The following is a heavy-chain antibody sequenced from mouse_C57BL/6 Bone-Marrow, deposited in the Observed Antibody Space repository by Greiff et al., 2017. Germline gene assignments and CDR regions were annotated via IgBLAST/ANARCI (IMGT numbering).Heavy chain of an antibody. CDR1: GFNIKDYY. Sequence: EVQLQQSGAELVRPGASVKLSCTASGFNIKDYYMHWVKQRPEQGLEWIGRIDPEDGDTEYAPKFQGKATMTADTSSNTAYLQLSSLTSEDTSVYYCTTRQLRPWFAYWGQGTLVTVSA. D-gene: IGHD3-2*02. CDR3: TTRQLRPWFAY. V-gene: IGHV14-1*01. CDR2: IDPEDGDT. J-gene: IGHJ3*01.